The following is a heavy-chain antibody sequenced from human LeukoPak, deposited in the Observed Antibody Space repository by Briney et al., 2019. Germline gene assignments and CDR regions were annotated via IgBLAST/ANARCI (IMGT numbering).Heavy chain of an antibody. D-gene: IGHD5-18*01. CDR1: GGSISSGDYY. V-gene: IGHV4-30-4*01. Sequence: SQTLSLTCTVSGGSISSGDYYWGWIRQPPGKGLEWIGYIYYSGSTYYNPSLKSRVTISVDTSKNQFSLKLSSVTAADTAVYYCARDRVYSYGRNFDYWGQGTLVTVSS. CDR3: ARDRVYSYGRNFDY. J-gene: IGHJ4*02. CDR2: IYYSGST.